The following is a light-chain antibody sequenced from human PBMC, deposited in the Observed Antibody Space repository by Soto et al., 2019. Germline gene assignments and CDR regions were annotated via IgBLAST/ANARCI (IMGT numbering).Light chain of an antibody. V-gene: IGKV3-20*01. J-gene: IGKJ1*01. CDR1: QSLSNTS. CDR3: QHYGRSPGT. CDR2: GAS. Sequence: SVLTQFPGTLSLSPGERATLSCRASQSLSNTSLVWYQQKPGQAPRLLIYGASHRATGIPDRFSGTGSGTDFTLTISRLEPEDLAVYYCQHYGRSPGTFGQGTKVDI.